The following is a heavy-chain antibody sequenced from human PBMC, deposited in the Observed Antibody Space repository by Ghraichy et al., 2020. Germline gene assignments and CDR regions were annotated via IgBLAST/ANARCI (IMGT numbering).Heavy chain of an antibody. D-gene: IGHD3-9*01. Sequence: SETLSLTCAVYGGSFSGYYWSWIRQPPGKGLEWIGEINHSGSTNYNPSLKSRVTISVDTSKNQFSLKLSSVTAADTAVYYCARGGRYFDWLLYSNDAFDIWGQGTMVTVSS. V-gene: IGHV4-34*01. CDR2: INHSGST. J-gene: IGHJ3*02. CDR3: ARGGRYFDWLLYSNDAFDI. CDR1: GGSFSGYY.